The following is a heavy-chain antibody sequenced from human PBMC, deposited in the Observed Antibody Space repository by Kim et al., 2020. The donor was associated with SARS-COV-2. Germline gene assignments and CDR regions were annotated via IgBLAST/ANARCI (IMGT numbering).Heavy chain of an antibody. J-gene: IGHJ4*02. D-gene: IGHD2-15*01. V-gene: IGHV3-11*05. CDR3: ARARQGYCSGGSCYGCDY. Sequence: KGRFTISRDNAKNSLYLQMNSLRAEDTAVYYCARARQGYCSGGSCYGCDYWGQGTLVTVSS.